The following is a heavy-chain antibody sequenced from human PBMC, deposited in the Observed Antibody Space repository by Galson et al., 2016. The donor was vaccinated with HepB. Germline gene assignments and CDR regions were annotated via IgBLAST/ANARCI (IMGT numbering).Heavy chain of an antibody. CDR1: GFTLTTYG. J-gene: IGHJ6*02. V-gene: IGHV3-64D*06. CDR3: ARGSNYFDYYYYGMDV. D-gene: IGHD4-11*01. Sequence: SLRLSCAASGFTLTTYGMNWVRQAPGRGLEYVSLITNDGSTTYYADSLKGRFIISRDNSKNTLYLQMSSLKPEDTAVYYCARGSNYFDYYYYGMDVWGQGTTVTVSS. CDR2: ITNDGSTT.